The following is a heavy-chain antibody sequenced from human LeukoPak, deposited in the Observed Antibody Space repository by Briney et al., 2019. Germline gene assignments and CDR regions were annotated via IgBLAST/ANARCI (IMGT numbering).Heavy chain of an antibody. Sequence: ASVKVSCKASGYTFTSYYMHWVRQAPGQGLEWMGWINAGNGNTKYSQKFQGRVTITRDTSASTAYMELSSLRSEDTAVYYCARGPPWFGELLDYWGQGTLVTVSS. CDR3: ARGPPWFGELLDY. J-gene: IGHJ4*02. V-gene: IGHV1-3*01. CDR1: GYTFTSYY. D-gene: IGHD3-10*01. CDR2: INAGNGNT.